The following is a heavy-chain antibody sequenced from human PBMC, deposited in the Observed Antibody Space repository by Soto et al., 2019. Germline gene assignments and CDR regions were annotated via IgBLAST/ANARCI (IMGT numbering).Heavy chain of an antibody. J-gene: IGHJ6*02. V-gene: IGHV4-4*07. CDR1: GGSISSYY. CDR3: ARVSVVPAAIYGMDV. CDR2: VYTSGST. D-gene: IGHD2-2*02. Sequence: QVQLQESGPGLVKPSETLSLTCTVSGGSISSYYWSWTRQPAGKGLEWIGRVYTSGSTSYNPSLKSRVTTSVDTSKSQFALKLSSVTAADTAVYYCARVSVVPAAIYGMDVWGQGTTVTVSS.